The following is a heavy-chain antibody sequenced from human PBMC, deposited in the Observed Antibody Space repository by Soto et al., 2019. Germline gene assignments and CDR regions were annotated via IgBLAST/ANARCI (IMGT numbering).Heavy chain of an antibody. CDR3: ARDRSSSSWSVVDY. J-gene: IGHJ4*02. CDR1: GYTMTIYG. V-gene: IGHV1-18*01. CDR2: ISAYNGNT. D-gene: IGHD6-13*01. Sequence: SAEVSCKACGYTMTIYGIGWVRKEPGQGLEGMGWISAYNGNTNYAQKLQGRVTMTTDPSTSTAYMELRSLRSDDTAVYYCARDRSSSSWSVVDYWGQGTLVTVSS.